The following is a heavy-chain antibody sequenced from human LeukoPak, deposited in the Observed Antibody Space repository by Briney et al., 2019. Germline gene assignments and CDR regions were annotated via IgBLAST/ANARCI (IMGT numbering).Heavy chain of an antibody. Sequence: AGGSLRLSCAASGFTFSSYSMNWVRQAPGKGLEWVSFISSSSNYRYYADSVKGRFTIFRDNAKNSLYLQMASLRAEDTAVYYCARTSVAAAISPYYFDYWGQGTLVTVSS. D-gene: IGHD2-2*02. CDR1: GFTFSSYS. CDR3: ARTSVAAAISPYYFDY. V-gene: IGHV3-21*01. J-gene: IGHJ4*02. CDR2: ISSSSNYR.